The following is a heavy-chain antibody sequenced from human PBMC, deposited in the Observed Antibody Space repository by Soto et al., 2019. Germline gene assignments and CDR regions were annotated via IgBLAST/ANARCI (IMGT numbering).Heavy chain of an antibody. CDR1: GGTLSSYA. CDR3: ARDQSYNNYYYYGMDV. D-gene: IGHD1-20*01. Sequence: QVQLVQSGAEVKKPGSSVKVSCKASGGTLSSYAISWVRQAPGQGLEWMGGIIPIFGTANYAQKFQGSVTITADESPSTAYMELSSLRSEDTAVYYCARDQSYNNYYYYGMDVWGQGTTVTVSS. CDR2: IIPIFGTA. J-gene: IGHJ6*02. V-gene: IGHV1-69*12.